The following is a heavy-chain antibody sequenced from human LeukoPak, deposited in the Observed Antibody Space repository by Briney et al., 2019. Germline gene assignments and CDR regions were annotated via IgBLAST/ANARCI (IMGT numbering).Heavy chain of an antibody. V-gene: IGHV4-61*01. CDR2: IYYSGST. J-gene: IGHJ4*02. CDR3: ARVDDSSVIDY. Sequence: SETLSLTCTVLGGSVSSGSYYWSWIRQPPGKGLEWIGYIYYSGSTNYNPSLKSRVTISVDTSKNQFSLKLSSVTAADTAVYYCARVDDSSVIDYWGQGTLVTVSS. CDR1: GGSVSSGSYY. D-gene: IGHD3-22*01.